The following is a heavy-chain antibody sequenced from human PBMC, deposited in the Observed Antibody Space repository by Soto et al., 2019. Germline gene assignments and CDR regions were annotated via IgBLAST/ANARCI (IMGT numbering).Heavy chain of an antibody. CDR1: GYTFTSYY. V-gene: IGHV1-46*01. D-gene: IGHD2-8*01. Sequence: ASVKVSCKASGYTFTSYYMHWVRQAPGQGLEWMGIINPSGGSTSYAQKFQGRVTMTRDTSTSTVYMELSSLRSEDTAVYYCARERCTNGVCPPMDYWGQGTLVTVYS. J-gene: IGHJ4*02. CDR2: INPSGGST. CDR3: ARERCTNGVCPPMDY.